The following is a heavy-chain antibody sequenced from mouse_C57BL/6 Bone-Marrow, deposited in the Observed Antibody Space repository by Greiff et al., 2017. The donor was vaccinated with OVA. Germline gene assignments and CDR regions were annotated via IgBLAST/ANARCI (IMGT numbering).Heavy chain of an antibody. CDR3: ARRGVTTWYFDV. D-gene: IGHD2-2*01. J-gene: IGHJ1*03. Sequence: EVMLVESGGGLVQPGGSLKLSCAASGFTFSDYYMYWVRQTPEKRLEWVAYISNGGGSTYYPDTVKGRFTISRDNAKNTLYLQMSRLKSEDTAMYYCARRGVTTWYFDVWGTGTTVTVSS. V-gene: IGHV5-12*01. CDR1: GFTFSDYY. CDR2: ISNGGGST.